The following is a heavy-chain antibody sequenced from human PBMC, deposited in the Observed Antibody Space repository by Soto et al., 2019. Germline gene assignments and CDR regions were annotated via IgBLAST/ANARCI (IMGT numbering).Heavy chain of an antibody. CDR1: GYSIGSGYC. CDR3: ASSSLYGMDV. J-gene: IGHJ6*02. Sequence: SETLSLPCSVSGYSIGSGYCWAWIRQSPGKGLEWIGSIYHAGSVYYNPSLNGRVALSMDTSKNHFSLKLTSVTAADTAVYYCASSSLYGMDVWGQGTTVTVSS. CDR2: IYHAGSV. V-gene: IGHV4-38-2*01.